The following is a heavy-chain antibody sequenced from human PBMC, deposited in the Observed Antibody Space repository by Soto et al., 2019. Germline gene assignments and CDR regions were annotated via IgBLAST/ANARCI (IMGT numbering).Heavy chain of an antibody. CDR3: ATDLGEDYDSSGKYGFGH. Sequence: ASVKVSCKVSGYTLTELSMHWVRQAPGKGLEWMGGFDPEDGETIYAQKFQGRVTMTEDTSTDTAYMELSSLRSEDTAVYSCATDLGEDYDSSGKYGFGHWGQGTLVTVPS. J-gene: IGHJ5*02. CDR1: GYTLTELS. CDR2: FDPEDGET. D-gene: IGHD3-22*01. V-gene: IGHV1-24*01.